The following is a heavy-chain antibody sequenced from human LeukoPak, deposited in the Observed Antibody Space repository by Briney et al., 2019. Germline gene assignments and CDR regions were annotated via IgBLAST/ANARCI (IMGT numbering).Heavy chain of an antibody. J-gene: IGHJ4*02. D-gene: IGHD1-26*01. CDR3: ARDREGGGFDY. CDR2: INPNSGGT. V-gene: IGHV1-2*02. Sequence: ASVKVXYKASGYTFTCYYMHWVRQAPGQGLEWMGWINPNSGGTNYAQKFQGRVPMTRATSISTAYMELSSLRSDDTAVYYCARDREGGGFDYWGQGTLVTVSS. CDR1: GYTFTCYY.